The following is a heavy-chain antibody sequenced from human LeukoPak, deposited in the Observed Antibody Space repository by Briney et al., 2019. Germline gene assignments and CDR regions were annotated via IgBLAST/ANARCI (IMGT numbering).Heavy chain of an antibody. CDR2: ISSSSSYI. V-gene: IGHV3-21*01. CDR1: GFTFSSYS. J-gene: IGHJ3*02. D-gene: IGHD3-10*01. CDR3: ARDLLERMVRPTGGLAAFDI. Sequence: PGGSLRLSCAASGFTFSSYSMNWVRQAPGKGLEWVSSISSSSSYIYYADSVKGRFTISRDNAKNSLYLQMNSLRAEDTAVYYCARDLLERMVRPTGGLAAFDIWGQGTMVTVSS.